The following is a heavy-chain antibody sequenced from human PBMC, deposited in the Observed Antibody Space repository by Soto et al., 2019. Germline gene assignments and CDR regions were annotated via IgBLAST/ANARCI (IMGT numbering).Heavy chain of an antibody. CDR3: ARATGVWGSYRPDYYYYMDV. V-gene: IGHV4-31*03. D-gene: IGHD3-16*02. J-gene: IGHJ6*03. Sequence: SETLSLTCTVSGGSISSGGYYWSWIRQHPGKGREWIGYIYYSGSTYYNPSLTSRVTISVDTSKNQFSLKLSSVTAADTAVYYCARATGVWGSYRPDYYYYMDVWGKGTTVTVSS. CDR2: IYYSGST. CDR1: GGSISSGGYY.